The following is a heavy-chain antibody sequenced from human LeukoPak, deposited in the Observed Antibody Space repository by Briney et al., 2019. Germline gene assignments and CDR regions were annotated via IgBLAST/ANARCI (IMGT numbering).Heavy chain of an antibody. CDR3: AKSATGTTSNWFDP. D-gene: IGHD1-7*01. Sequence: GGSLRLSCAASGFTFSSYAMSWVRPAPGKGLEWVSATSGSGGATYYADSVKGRFTISRDNSKNTLYLQMNSLRAEDTAIYYCAKSATGTTSNWFDPWGQGTLVTVSS. CDR1: GFTFSSYA. CDR2: TSGSGGAT. J-gene: IGHJ5*02. V-gene: IGHV3-23*01.